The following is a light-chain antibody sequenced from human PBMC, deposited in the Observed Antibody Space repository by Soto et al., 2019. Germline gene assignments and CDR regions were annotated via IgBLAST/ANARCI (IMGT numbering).Light chain of an antibody. CDR2: DAS. Sequence: EVVLTQSPATLSLSPGERATLSCRASQSVTIYLAWYQKKPGQAPRLLIHDASNRATGIPARFSGSGSGTAFTLTINSLEPEDFAVYYCHQRSNWPPWTFGQGTKVEIK. J-gene: IGKJ1*01. V-gene: IGKV3-11*01. CDR3: HQRSNWPPWT. CDR1: QSVTIY.